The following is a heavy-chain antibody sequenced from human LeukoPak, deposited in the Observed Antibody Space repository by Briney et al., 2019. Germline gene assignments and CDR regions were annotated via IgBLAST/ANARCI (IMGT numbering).Heavy chain of an antibody. D-gene: IGHD2-2*01. CDR1: GYTFTSYG. V-gene: IGHV1-18*01. CDR3: ARGRGYCSSTSCPRSDY. CDR2: ISAYNGNT. Sequence: ASVKVSCKASGYTFTSYGISWVRQAPGQGLEWMGWISAYNGNTNYAQKLQGRLTMTTDASTNTAYVELRSLRSDDTAVYYCARGRGYCSSTSCPRSDYWGQGTLVTVSS. J-gene: IGHJ4*02.